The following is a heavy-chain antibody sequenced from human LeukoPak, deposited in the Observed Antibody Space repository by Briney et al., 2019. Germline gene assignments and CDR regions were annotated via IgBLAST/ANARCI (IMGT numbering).Heavy chain of an antibody. V-gene: IGHV3-7*01. CDR3: ARDWGSTGYNLYDS. Sequence: GGSLRLSCAASGFIFSNYWMTWVRQAPGKGLEWVAHIRQDGSERHYVDSVKDRFTISRDNAKNSLDLQMDSLRAEDTAVYYCARDWGSTGYNLYDSWGQGTLVTVSS. CDR1: GFIFSNYW. J-gene: IGHJ4*02. CDR2: IRQDGSER. D-gene: IGHD5-24*01.